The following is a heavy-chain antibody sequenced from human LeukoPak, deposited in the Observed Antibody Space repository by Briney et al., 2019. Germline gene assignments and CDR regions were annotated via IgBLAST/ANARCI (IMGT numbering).Heavy chain of an antibody. CDR2: ISNNGGYT. Sequence: PGGSLRLSCSASGFAFRSYAMYWVRQAPGKGLEWVSAISNNGGYTYYADSVQGRFTISRDNSKSTLCLQMNSLRAEDTAVYYCAKQLGYCSDGSCYFPYWGQGTLVTVSS. CDR1: GFAFRSYA. CDR3: AKQLGYCSDGSCYFPY. D-gene: IGHD2-15*01. J-gene: IGHJ4*02. V-gene: IGHV3-23*01.